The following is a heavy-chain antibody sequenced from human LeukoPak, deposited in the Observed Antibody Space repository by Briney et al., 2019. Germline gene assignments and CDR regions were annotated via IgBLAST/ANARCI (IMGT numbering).Heavy chain of an antibody. Sequence: GASLRLSCAASGLVFSNFAMNWVRQAPGKGPEWVSSINEGGDKTHYADSVKGRFTISRDNSKNTLYLQMNSLRAEDTAVYYCAKQCLVGDYWGQGTLVTVSS. D-gene: IGHD3-9*01. CDR2: INEGGDKT. CDR1: GLVFSNFA. V-gene: IGHV3-23*01. CDR3: AKQCLVGDY. J-gene: IGHJ4*02.